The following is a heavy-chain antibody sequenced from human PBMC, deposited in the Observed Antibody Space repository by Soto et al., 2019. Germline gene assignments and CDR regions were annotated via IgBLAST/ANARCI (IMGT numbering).Heavy chain of an antibody. Sequence: SETLSLTCCVYVGSFRNYYWIWVRQPPGKGLEWIGEVNHSGEATYNPSLQSRITISLDTSNNQFSLKMTSVTAADTAMYFCPLAERFKRSWFAFWGQGHQVSGTS. CDR3: PLAERFKRSWFAF. D-gene: IGHD3-10*01. V-gene: IGHV4-34*01. J-gene: IGHJ5*01. CDR1: VGSFRNYY. CDR2: VNHSGEA.